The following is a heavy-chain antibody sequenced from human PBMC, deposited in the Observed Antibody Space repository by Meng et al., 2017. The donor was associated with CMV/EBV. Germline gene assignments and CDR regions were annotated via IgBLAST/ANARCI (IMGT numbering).Heavy chain of an antibody. D-gene: IGHD3-10*01. CDR3: ARTYYYGSGSWD. J-gene: IGHJ4*02. V-gene: IGHV4-61*01. Sequence: SETLSPTCTVSGGSVSSGSYYWSWIRQPPGKGLEWIGNIDNSGSTNYNPSLKSRVTISVDTSKNQFSLKLSSVTAADTAVYYCARTYYYGSGSWDWGQGTLVTVSS. CDR1: GGSVSSGSYY. CDR2: IDNSGST.